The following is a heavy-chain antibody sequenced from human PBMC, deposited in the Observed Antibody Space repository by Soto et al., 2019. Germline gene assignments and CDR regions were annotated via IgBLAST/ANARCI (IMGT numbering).Heavy chain of an antibody. V-gene: IGHV3-48*02. D-gene: IGHD6-19*01. CDR3: ARAGAGRGY. CDR1: GFTFSSYS. J-gene: IGHJ4*02. CDR2: ISYSSSSI. Sequence: EVQLVESGGGLVQPGGSLRLSCAASGFTFSSYSMNWVRQAPGKGLEWISYISYSSSSIQYADSVKGRFNISRDNAKNTLYLQTSSQRDDDTAVYYCARAGAGRGYWGQGTLVTVAS.